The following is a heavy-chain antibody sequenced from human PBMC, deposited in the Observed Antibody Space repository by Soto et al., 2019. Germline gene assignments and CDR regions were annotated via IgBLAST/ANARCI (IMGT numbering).Heavy chain of an antibody. V-gene: IGHV4-39*01. J-gene: IGHJ5*02. D-gene: IGHD4-4*01. CDR3: ASNYYSNYAKNWFDP. Sequence: ETLSLTCTVSGGSISSSSYYWGWIRQPPGKGLEWIGSIYYSGSTYYNPSLKSRVTISVDTSKNQFSLKLSSVTAADTAVYYCASNYYSNYAKNWFDPWGQGTLVTVSS. CDR2: IYYSGST. CDR1: GGSISSSSYY.